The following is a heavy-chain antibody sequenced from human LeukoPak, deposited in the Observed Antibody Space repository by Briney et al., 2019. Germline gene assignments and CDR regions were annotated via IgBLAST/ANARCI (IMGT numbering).Heavy chain of an antibody. J-gene: IGHJ4*02. CDR3: ARSRSGYYEDY. CDR2: INKDGSEQ. D-gene: IGHD3-22*01. Sequence: PGESLRLSCAASGFTFSNFWMSWVRQAPEKGLEWVASINKDGSEQYYVDSVKGRFTISRDNAKNSLSLQVNSLRAEDTAVYYCARSRSGYYEDYWGQGTLVTVSS. V-gene: IGHV3-7*01. CDR1: GFTFSNFW.